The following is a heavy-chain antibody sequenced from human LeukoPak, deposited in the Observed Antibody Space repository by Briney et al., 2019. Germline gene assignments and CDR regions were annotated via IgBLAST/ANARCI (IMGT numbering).Heavy chain of an antibody. D-gene: IGHD6-13*01. CDR3: AREYALGSIWYSDY. CDR2: VYYSGNT. Sequence: SETLSLTCTVSGGFINSGYYYWGWIRQPPGKGLEWIGSVYYSGNTYYNPSLESRVTITVDTSNKQFYLRLSSVTAADTAVYYCAREYALGSIWYSDYWGQGALVTVSS. V-gene: IGHV4-39*02. J-gene: IGHJ4*02. CDR1: GGFINSGYYY.